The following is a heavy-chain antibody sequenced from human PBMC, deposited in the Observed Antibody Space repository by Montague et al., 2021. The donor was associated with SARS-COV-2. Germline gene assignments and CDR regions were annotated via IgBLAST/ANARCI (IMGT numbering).Heavy chain of an antibody. CDR2: ISSSSTYT. Sequence: SLRLSCAASGFRFSDYYMSWIRQAPGKGPEWVSDISSSSTYTSSADSVKGRFTISRDNAKNSLYLHLNSLRAEDTAVYYCAKDGEFDPWGQGTLVTVSS. CDR1: GFRFSDYY. J-gene: IGHJ5*02. D-gene: IGHD7-27*01. CDR3: AKDGEFDP. V-gene: IGHV3-11*05.